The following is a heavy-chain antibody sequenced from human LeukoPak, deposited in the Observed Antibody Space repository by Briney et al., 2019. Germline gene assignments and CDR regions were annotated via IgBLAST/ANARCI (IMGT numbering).Heavy chain of an antibody. J-gene: IGHJ4*02. CDR2: ISYDGSNK. CDR1: GFTFSSYS. CDR3: AREISPYCGGDCYRPFDY. D-gene: IGHD2-21*02. Sequence: YPGGSLRLSCAASGFTFSSYSMNWVRQAPGKGLEWVAVISYDGSNKYYADSVKGRFTISRDNSKNTLYLQMNSLRAEDTAVYYCAREISPYCGGDCYRPFDYWGQGTLVTVSS. V-gene: IGHV3-30*03.